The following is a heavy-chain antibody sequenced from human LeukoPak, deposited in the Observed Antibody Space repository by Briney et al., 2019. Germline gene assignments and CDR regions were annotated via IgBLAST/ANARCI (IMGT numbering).Heavy chain of an antibody. J-gene: IGHJ4*02. D-gene: IGHD2-21*02. Sequence: RRSLCLSCAASGFTFSSYAMHWVRQAPGKGLEWVAVISYDGSNKYYADSVKGRFTISRDNSKNTLYLQMNSLRAEDTAVYYCAPSCGSDCPGAYWGQGTLVTVSS. V-gene: IGHV3-30-3*01. CDR1: GFTFSSYA. CDR3: APSCGSDCPGAY. CDR2: ISYDGSNK.